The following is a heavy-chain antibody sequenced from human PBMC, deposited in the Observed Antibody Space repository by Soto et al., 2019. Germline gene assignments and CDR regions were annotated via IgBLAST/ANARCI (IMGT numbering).Heavy chain of an antibody. CDR3: AKDTGPN. V-gene: IGHV3-9*01. CDR2: ISWNSNTI. Sequence: GGSLRLSCAASGFTFDNYAMHWVRQAPGKGLEWVSGISWNSNTIAYADSVKGRFTISRDSAKNSLYLQMNSLRAEDTAFYYCAKDTGPNWGQGTLVTVSS. J-gene: IGHJ4*02. CDR1: GFTFDNYA.